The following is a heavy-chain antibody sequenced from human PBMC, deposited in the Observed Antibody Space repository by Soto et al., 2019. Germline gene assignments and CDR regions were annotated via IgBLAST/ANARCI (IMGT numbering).Heavy chain of an antibody. V-gene: IGHV3-53*01. D-gene: IGHD6-13*01. CDR1: GFTVSSNY. CDR2: IYSGGST. Sequence: EVQLVESGGGLIQPGGSLRLSCAASGFTVSSNYMSWVRQAPGKGLEWVSVIYSGGSTYYADSVKGQFTISRDNSKXTRXLQMNSLRAEDTAVYYCARDRGTRAAAGPRYGMDVWGQGTTVTVSS. J-gene: IGHJ6*02. CDR3: ARDRGTRAAAGPRYGMDV.